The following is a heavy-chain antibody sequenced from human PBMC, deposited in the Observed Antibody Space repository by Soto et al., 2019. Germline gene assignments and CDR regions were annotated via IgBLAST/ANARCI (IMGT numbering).Heavy chain of an antibody. Sequence: ASGKVSCKASGYTFTSYAMHWVRQAPGQRLEWMGWINAGNGNTKYSQKFQGRVTITRDTSASTAYMELSSLRSEDTAVYYCARGSATVPAAGAGYWGQGTLVTVSS. V-gene: IGHV1-3*01. CDR1: GYTFTSYA. J-gene: IGHJ4*02. CDR3: ARGSATVPAAGAGY. D-gene: IGHD2-2*01. CDR2: INAGNGNT.